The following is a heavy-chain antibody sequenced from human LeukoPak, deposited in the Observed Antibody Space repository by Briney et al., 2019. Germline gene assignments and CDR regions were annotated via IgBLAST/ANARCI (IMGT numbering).Heavy chain of an antibody. CDR3: ARDRTTVVTGEHDAFDI. D-gene: IGHD4-23*01. CDR1: GFTFSSYW. Sequence: GGSLRLSCAASGFTFSSYWMSWVRQAPGKGLEWVANIKQDGSEKYYVDSVKGRFTISRDNSKNTLYLQMNSLRAEDTAVYYCARDRTTVVTGEHDAFDIWGQGTMVTVSS. V-gene: IGHV3-7*01. J-gene: IGHJ3*02. CDR2: IKQDGSEK.